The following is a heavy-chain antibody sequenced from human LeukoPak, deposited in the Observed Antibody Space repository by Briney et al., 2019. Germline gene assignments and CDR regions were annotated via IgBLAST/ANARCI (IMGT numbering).Heavy chain of an antibody. V-gene: IGHV3-53*01. CDR3: ARVGWELSPYYFDY. Sequence: GGSLRLSCAASGFTVSSNYMSWVRQAPGKGLEWVSVIYRGGSTYYADSVKGRFTISRDNSKNTLYLQMDSLRAEDTAVSYCARVGWELSPYYFDYWGQGTLVTVSS. CDR2: IYRGGST. J-gene: IGHJ4*02. CDR1: GFTVSSNY. D-gene: IGHD1-26*01.